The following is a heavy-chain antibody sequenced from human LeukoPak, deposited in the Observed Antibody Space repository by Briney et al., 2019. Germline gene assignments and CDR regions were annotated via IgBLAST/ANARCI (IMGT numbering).Heavy chain of an antibody. Sequence: PGGSLRLSCAASGFTFSSYAMSWVRQAPGEGLEWVSAISGSGGSTYYADSVKGRFTISRDNSKNTLYLQMNSLRAEDTAVYYCARGDGSSSWSLFDYWGQGTLVTVSS. CDR3: ARGDGSSSWSLFDY. D-gene: IGHD6-6*01. J-gene: IGHJ4*02. CDR1: GFTFSSYA. V-gene: IGHV3-23*01. CDR2: ISGSGGST.